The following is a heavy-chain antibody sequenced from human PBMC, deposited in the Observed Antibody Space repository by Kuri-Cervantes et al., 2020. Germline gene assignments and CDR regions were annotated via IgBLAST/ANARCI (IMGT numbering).Heavy chain of an antibody. CDR2: ISAYNGNT. J-gene: IGHJ5*02. CDR3: ARDRLQLEEENWFDP. V-gene: IGHV1-18*01. CDR1: GYTFTSYG. Sequence: ASVKVSCKASGYTFTSYGISWVRQAPGQGLEWMGWISAYNGNTNYAQKLQGRVTMTTDTSTSTAYMELSSLRSEDTAVYYCARDRLQLEEENWFDPWGQGTLVTVSS. D-gene: IGHD5-24*01.